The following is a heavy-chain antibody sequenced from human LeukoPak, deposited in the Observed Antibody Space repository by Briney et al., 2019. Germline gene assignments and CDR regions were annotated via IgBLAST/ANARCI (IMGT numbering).Heavy chain of an antibody. CDR3: ARGAHF. D-gene: IGHD3-3*02. Sequence: SETLSLTCTVSGGSISSNGYYWGCIRQPPGKGLEWIGNFFSGGSTNYNPSLKSRVTISVDTSKNQFFLKVRSVTAADTAVYYCARGAHFWGQGTLVTVSS. CDR1: GGSISSNGYY. CDR2: FFSGGST. J-gene: IGHJ4*02. V-gene: IGHV4-39*07.